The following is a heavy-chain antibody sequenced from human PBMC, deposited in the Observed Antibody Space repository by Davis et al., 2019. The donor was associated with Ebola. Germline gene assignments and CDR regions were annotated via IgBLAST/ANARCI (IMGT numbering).Heavy chain of an antibody. V-gene: IGHV4-30-2*01. D-gene: IGHD3-3*01. J-gene: IGHJ4*02. CDR1: GDSISSGGYS. Sequence: SETLSLTCAVSGDSISSGGYSWNWLRQPPGKDLEWIGYIYYSGNTYYNPSLKSRVTISLGRSKNRFSLRLSSVTAADTAVYYCARVEWSGPFDYWGQGGLVTVSS. CDR2: IYYSGNT. CDR3: ARVEWSGPFDY.